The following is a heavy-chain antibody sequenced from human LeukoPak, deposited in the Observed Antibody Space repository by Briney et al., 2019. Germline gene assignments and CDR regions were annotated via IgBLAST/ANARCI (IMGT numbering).Heavy chain of an antibody. V-gene: IGHV1-69*01. CDR2: IIPIFGTA. J-gene: IGHJ4*02. D-gene: IGHD2-2*02. CDR3: ARDPHCSSTSCYTIG. Sequence: SVKVSCKASGGTFSSYAISWVRQAPGQGLEWMGGIIPIFGTANYAQKFQGRVTITADESTSTAYMELGSLRSEDTAVYYCARDPHCSSTSCYTIGWGQGTLVTVSS. CDR1: GGTFSSYA.